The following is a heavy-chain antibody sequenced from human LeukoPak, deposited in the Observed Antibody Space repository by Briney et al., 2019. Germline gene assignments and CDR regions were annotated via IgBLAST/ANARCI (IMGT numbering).Heavy chain of an antibody. CDR2: IYYSGST. CDR3: AREGKYYYGSGSRLGGFDY. D-gene: IGHD3-10*01. CDR1: GGSISSSSYY. Sequence: PSETLSLTCTVSGGSISSSSYYWGWIRQPPGKGLEWIGSIYYSGSTYYNPSLKSRVTISVDTSKNQFSLKLSSVTAADTAVYYCAREGKYYYGSGSRLGGFDYWGQGTLVTVSS. J-gene: IGHJ4*02. V-gene: IGHV4-39*07.